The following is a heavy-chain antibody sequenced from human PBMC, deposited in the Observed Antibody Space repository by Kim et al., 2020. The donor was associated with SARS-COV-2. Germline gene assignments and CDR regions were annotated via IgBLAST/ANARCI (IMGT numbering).Heavy chain of an antibody. J-gene: IGHJ6*02. CDR2: ISSSSSYI. CDR3: ARDHASPNTPYCSGGSCYPPPIYGMDV. D-gene: IGHD2-15*01. Sequence: GGSLRLSCAASGFTFSSYSMNWVRQAPGKGLEWVSSISSSSSYIYYADSVKGRFTISRDNAKNSLYLQMNSLRAEDTAVYYCARDHASPNTPYCSGGSCYPPPIYGMDVWGQGTTVTVSS. CDR1: GFTFSSYS. V-gene: IGHV3-21*01.